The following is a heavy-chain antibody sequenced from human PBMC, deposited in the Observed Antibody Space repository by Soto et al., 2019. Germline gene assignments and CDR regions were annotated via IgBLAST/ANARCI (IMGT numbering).Heavy chain of an antibody. J-gene: IGHJ4*02. CDR1: GGSISSYY. CDR3: ARASYGAVAGTF. V-gene: IGHV4-59*01. Sequence: SETLSLTCTVSGGSISSYYWSWIRQPPGKGLEWIGYIYYSGSTNYNPSLKSRVTISVDTSKNQFSLKLSSVTAADTAVYYCARASYGAVAGTFWGQGTLVTVSS. D-gene: IGHD6-19*01. CDR2: IYYSGST.